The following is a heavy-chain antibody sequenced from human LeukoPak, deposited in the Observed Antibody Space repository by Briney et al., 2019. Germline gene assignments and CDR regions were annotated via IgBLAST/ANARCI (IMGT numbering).Heavy chain of an antibody. J-gene: IGHJ4*02. D-gene: IGHD2-21*01. CDR1: GFTFSSYG. CDR3: AKYNGDYYFDY. Sequence: GGSLRLSCAASGFTFSSYGMRWVRQAPGKGLEWVAVISYDGSNKYYADSVKGRFTISRDNSKNTLYLQMNSLRAEDTAVYYCAKYNGDYYFDYWGQGTLVTVSS. CDR2: ISYDGSNK. V-gene: IGHV3-30*18.